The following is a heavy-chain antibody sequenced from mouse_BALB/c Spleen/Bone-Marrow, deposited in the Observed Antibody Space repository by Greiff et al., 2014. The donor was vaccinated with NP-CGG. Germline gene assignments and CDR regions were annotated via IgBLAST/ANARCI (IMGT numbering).Heavy chain of an antibody. CDR1: GYTFSSYW. D-gene: IGHD2-14*01. CDR2: ILPGSGTT. J-gene: IGHJ4*01. Sequence: QVQLQQSGAELMKPGASVKISCKATGYTFSSYWIEWVKQRPGHGLEWIGEILPGSGTTNYNEKFKGKAKFTADTSSNTAYMQFSSLTSEDSAVYYCARDCRYDYAMDYWGQGTSVTVSP. V-gene: IGHV1-9*01. CDR3: ARDCRYDYAMDY.